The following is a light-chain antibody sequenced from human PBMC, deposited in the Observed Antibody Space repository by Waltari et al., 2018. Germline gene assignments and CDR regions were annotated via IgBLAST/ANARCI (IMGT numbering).Light chain of an antibody. J-gene: IGKJ4*01. Sequence: EIVLTQSPGTVSLSPGERATLSCRASQSVSYNFLNWYQQKPGQAPRLLIHGASSRATGIPDRFSGSGSGTDFTLTISRLEPEDFAVYYCQQYDGVVLTFGGGTKVEI. CDR2: GAS. CDR3: QQYDGVVLT. CDR1: QSVSYNF. V-gene: IGKV3-20*01.